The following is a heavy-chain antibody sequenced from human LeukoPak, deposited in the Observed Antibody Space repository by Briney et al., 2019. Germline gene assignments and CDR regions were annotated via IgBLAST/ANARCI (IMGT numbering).Heavy chain of an antibody. CDR3: VRHTASGWYQVVY. J-gene: IGHJ4*02. D-gene: IGHD6-19*01. Sequence: SETLSLTCAVYGGSFSGYFWSWIRQPPGKGLEWIGFITYSGSTDHNPSLKSRVTISVDASKNQFSLKLTSVTAADTAVYYCVRHTASGWYQVVYWGQGTLVTVSS. V-gene: IGHV4-59*01. CDR1: GGSFSGYF. CDR2: ITYSGST.